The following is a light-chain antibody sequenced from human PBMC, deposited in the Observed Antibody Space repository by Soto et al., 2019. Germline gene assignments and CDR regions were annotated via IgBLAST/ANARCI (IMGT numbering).Light chain of an antibody. V-gene: IGKV3-11*01. J-gene: IGKJ1*01. Sequence: EIVLTQSPATMSLSPGERSTLSCRASQSVSSYLAWYQQKPGQSPRLLIYDSSKRATGIPARFTGSGFGTDYPLTISSLEPEDFAVYYCQQRSTWRTVGQGTQVEIK. CDR1: QSVSSY. CDR2: DSS. CDR3: QQRSTWRT.